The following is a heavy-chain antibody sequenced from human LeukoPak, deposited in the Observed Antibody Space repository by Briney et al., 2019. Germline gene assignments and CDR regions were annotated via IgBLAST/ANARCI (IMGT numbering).Heavy chain of an antibody. CDR1: GFTFSTFA. CDR2: IFPSVGEI. V-gene: IGHV3-23*01. D-gene: IGHD2-8*02. CDR3: ATYRQVLLPFES. J-gene: IGHJ4*02. Sequence: GGSLRLAFAAPGFTFSTFAMIWGRQPPGKGLEWGSSIFPSVGEIHYADSVRGRFTSSRDNPKSTLSLQMNSLRAEDTAICYCATYRQVLLPFESWGQGTLVTVSS.